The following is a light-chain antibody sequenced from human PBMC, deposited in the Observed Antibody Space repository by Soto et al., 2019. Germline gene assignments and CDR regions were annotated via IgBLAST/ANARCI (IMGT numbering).Light chain of an antibody. CDR1: QSVSSN. CDR2: GAS. V-gene: IGKV3-15*01. CDR3: QQLNSYPLT. J-gene: IGKJ4*01. Sequence: EIVMTQSPATLSVSPGERATLSCRASQSVSSNLAWYQQKPGQAPRLLIYGASTRATGIPARFSGSGSGTEFTLTISSLQSEDFAVYYCQQLNSYPLTFGGGTKVDI.